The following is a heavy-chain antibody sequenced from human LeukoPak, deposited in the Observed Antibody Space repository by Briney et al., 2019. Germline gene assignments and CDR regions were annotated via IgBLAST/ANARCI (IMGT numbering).Heavy chain of an antibody. J-gene: IGHJ6*03. CDR2: IYYSGST. CDR1: GGSISSYY. D-gene: IGHD2/OR15-2a*01. Sequence: PSETLSLTCTVSGGSISSYYWSWIRQPPGKGLEWIGYIYYSGSTNYNPSLKSRVTISVDTSKNQFSLKLSSVTAADTAVYYCARGPFSSSYYYYYYYMDVWGKGTTVTVSS. V-gene: IGHV4-59*01. CDR3: ARGPFSSSYYYYYYYMDV.